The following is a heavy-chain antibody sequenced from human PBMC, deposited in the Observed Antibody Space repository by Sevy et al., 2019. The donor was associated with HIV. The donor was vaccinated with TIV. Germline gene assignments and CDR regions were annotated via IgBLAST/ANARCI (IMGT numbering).Heavy chain of an antibody. D-gene: IGHD3-22*01. CDR2: IIPVFGTT. V-gene: IGHV1-69*13. CDR3: ARGITMIRGGGYYFDS. J-gene: IGHJ4*02. Sequence: ASVKVSCKTSGATFKNYAISWVRQAPGQGLEWMGGIIPVFGTTDYAQIFQGRVTITADESTRTVYMELSSLRSEDTAVYYCARGITMIRGGGYYFDSWGQGVLVTVSS. CDR1: GATFKNYA.